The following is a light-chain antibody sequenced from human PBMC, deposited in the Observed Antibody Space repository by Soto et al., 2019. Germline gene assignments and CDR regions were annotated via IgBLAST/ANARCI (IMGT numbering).Light chain of an antibody. CDR1: QGIRSF. Sequence: DIQLTQSPSFLSASVGDRVTITCRASQGIRSFLAWYQQKPGKAPKLLIYAASTLQSGVPSRFSGSGSGTEVALTISSLQPEDFATYYCQQLNSYPRTLGQGTKVEIK. J-gene: IGKJ1*01. CDR2: AAS. CDR3: QQLNSYPRT. V-gene: IGKV1-9*01.